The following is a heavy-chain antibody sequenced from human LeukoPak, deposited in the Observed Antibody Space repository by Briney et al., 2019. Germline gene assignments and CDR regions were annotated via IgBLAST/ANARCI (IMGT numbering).Heavy chain of an antibody. J-gene: IGHJ3*02. CDR2: ITGTT. CDR3: AKAFREYGSSTYSSFDI. CDR1: GFTFSSYA. Sequence: PGGSLRLSCAASGFTFSSYAMSWVRQAPGKGLQWVSTITGTTHYADSVRGRFTISRDNSKNILYLQMNNLSTEDTAIYYCAKAFREYGSSTYSSFDIWGQGTMVTVSS. D-gene: IGHD6-13*01. V-gene: IGHV3-23*01.